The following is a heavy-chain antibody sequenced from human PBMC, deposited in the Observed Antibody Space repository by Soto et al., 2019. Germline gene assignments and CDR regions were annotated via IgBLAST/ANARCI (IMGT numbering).Heavy chain of an antibody. CDR3: AREPTYCGGDCYAFDY. J-gene: IGHJ4*02. D-gene: IGHD2-21*02. V-gene: IGHV1-18*01. Sequence: ASGKVSCKASGYTFTSYCISWVRQAPGQGLEWMGWISAYNGNTNYAQKLQGRVTMTTDTSTSTAYMELRSLRSDDTAVYYCAREPTYCGGDCYAFDYWGQGTLVTVSS. CDR1: GYTFTSYC. CDR2: ISAYNGNT.